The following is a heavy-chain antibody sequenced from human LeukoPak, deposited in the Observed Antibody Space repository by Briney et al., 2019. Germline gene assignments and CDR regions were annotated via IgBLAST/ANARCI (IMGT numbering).Heavy chain of an antibody. V-gene: IGHV4-34*01. CDR3: ASWDSSSHDY. J-gene: IGHJ4*02. Sequence: SETLSLTCAVYGGSFSGCYWSWIRQPPGKGLEWIGEINHSGSTNYNPSLKSRVTISVDTSKNQFSLKLSSVTAADTAVYHCASWDSSSHDYWGQGTLVTVSS. CDR1: GGSFSGCY. D-gene: IGHD6-13*01. CDR2: INHSGST.